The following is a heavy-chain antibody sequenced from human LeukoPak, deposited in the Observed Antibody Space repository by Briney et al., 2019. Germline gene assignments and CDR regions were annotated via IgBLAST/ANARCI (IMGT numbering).Heavy chain of an antibody. D-gene: IGHD2-15*01. CDR3: ASTVVVAATRSFDP. CDR2: IYYSGST. Sequence: PSETLSLTCTVSGGSVSSGSYYWSWIRQPPGKGLEWIGYIYYSGSTNYNPSLKSRVTISVDTSKNQFSLKLSSVTAADTAVYYCASTVVVAATRSFDPWGQGPLVTVSS. J-gene: IGHJ5*02. V-gene: IGHV4-61*01. CDR1: GGSVSSGSYY.